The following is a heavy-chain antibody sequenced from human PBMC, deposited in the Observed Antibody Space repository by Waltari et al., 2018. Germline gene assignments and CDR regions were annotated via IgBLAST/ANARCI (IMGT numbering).Heavy chain of an antibody. CDR2: STGGGGRT. CDR3: AKSRGRRTYYFYS. Sequence: GCGPLGPSKGLPWVLASTGGGGRTYFADSVEGRFSIFRDHSKNSGFLQMRRPRAQDTAIYYRAKSRGRRTYYFYSWGRGTLVTVSS. V-gene: IGHV3-23*01. J-gene: IGHJ4*02. D-gene: IGHD6-19*01.